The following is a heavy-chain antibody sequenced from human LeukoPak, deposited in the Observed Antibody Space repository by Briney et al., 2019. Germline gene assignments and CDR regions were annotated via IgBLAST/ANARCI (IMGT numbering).Heavy chain of an antibody. V-gene: IGHV4-59*01. CDR2: LYYSGGT. D-gene: IGHD6-6*01. CDR1: GVSISSYY. J-gene: IGHJ4*02. Sequence: SETLSLTCTVSGVSISSYYWTWIRQPPGKGLEWIGSLYYSGGTNYNPSLKSRVTISVDTSKNQFSLKLSSVTAADTAVYYCARRHVEYSSSSDPYYFDYWGQGTLVTVSS. CDR3: ARRHVEYSSSSDPYYFDY.